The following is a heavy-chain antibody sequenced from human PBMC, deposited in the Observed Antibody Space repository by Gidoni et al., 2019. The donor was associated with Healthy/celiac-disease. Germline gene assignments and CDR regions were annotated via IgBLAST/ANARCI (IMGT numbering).Heavy chain of an antibody. Sequence: EVQLLESGGGLVQPGGSLRLSCAASGFTFSSYAMSWVRQAPGNGLEWVSAISGSGGSTYYADSVKGRFTISRDNSKNTLYLQMNSLRAEDTAVYYCAKGRSGYKNYYYYGMDVWGQGTTVTVSS. CDR3: AKGRSGYKNYYYYGMDV. D-gene: IGHD3-3*01. J-gene: IGHJ6*02. V-gene: IGHV3-23*01. CDR1: GFTFSSYA. CDR2: ISGSGGST.